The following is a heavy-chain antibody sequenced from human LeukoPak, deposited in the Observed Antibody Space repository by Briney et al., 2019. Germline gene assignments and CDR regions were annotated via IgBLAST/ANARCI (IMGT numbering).Heavy chain of an antibody. Sequence: GGSLRLSCTASGFTFGDYAMSWVRQAPGKGLEWVGFIRSKAYDGTTEYAASVKRRFTISRDDSKSIAYLQMNSLKTEDTAVYYCTRDHRHYYDSSGYYYAIYYWGQGTLVTVSS. CDR1: GFTFGDYA. J-gene: IGHJ4*02. V-gene: IGHV3-49*04. CDR3: TRDHRHYYDSSGYYYAIYY. CDR2: IRSKAYDGTT. D-gene: IGHD3-22*01.